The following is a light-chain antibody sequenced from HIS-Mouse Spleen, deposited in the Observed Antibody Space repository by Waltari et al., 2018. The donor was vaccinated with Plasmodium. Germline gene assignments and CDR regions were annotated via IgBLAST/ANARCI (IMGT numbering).Light chain of an antibody. J-gene: IGKJ1*01. V-gene: IGKV1-5*03. CDR2: KAS. CDR3: QQYNSYWT. CDR1: QSISSW. Sequence: DIQMTQSPSTLSASVGDRVTITCRASQSISSWLAWYQQKPGKAPKLLFYKASRLESGVPSRFSGSGSGTEFTLTISSLQPDDFATYYCQQYNSYWTFGQGTKVEIK.